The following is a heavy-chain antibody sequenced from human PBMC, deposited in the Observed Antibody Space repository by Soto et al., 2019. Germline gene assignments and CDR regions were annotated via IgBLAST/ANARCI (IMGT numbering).Heavy chain of an antibody. CDR1: GFSLTTYGLG. V-gene: IGHV2-5*02. CDR3: AGTLRYDSRQYYQDY. D-gene: IGHD2-2*01. J-gene: IGHJ4*02. Sequence: QITLKESGPTLVKPTQTLTLTCTFSGFSLTTYGLGVAWIRQPPGKALEFLALIYWDDDKRFIPSLRTRLTITKDTSKTQVLLTMPNMHPLETNPYYRAGTLRYDSRQYYQDYWGQGTLITVYS. CDR2: IYWDDDK.